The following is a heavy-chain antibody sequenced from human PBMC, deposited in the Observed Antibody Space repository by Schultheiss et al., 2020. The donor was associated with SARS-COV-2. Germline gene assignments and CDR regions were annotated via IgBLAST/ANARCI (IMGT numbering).Heavy chain of an antibody. Sequence: GGSLRLSCAASGFIFSSYAMHWVRQAPGKGLEWVAVISYDGSNKYYADSVKGRFTISRDNSKNTLYLQMNSLRAEDTAVYYCARSDSSSWYHGAFDIWGQGTMVTVSS. J-gene: IGHJ3*02. D-gene: IGHD6-13*01. CDR3: ARSDSSSWYHGAFDI. CDR2: ISYDGSNK. V-gene: IGHV3-30*04. CDR1: GFIFSSYA.